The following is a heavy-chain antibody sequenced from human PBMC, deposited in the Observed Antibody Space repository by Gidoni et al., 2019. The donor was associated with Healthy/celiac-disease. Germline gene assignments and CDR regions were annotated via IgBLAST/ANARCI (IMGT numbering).Heavy chain of an antibody. CDR3: ATAYGLRSMRGAFDI. Sequence: QVQLVQSGAEVKQPGASVKVSCKASGSTFTSYDINWVRQATGQGLEWMGWMNPNSGNTGYAQKFQGRVTMTRNTSISTAYMELSSLRSEDTAVYYCATAYGLRSMRGAFDIWGQGTMVTVPS. J-gene: IGHJ3*02. V-gene: IGHV1-8*01. D-gene: IGHD3-3*01. CDR1: GSTFTSYD. CDR2: MNPNSGNT.